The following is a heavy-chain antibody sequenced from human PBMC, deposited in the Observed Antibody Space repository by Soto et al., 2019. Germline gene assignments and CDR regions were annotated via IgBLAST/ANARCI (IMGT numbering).Heavy chain of an antibody. CDR2: IGTAVDT. J-gene: IGHJ4*02. V-gene: IGHV3-13*01. CDR3: ARGRLISLYYFDY. CDR1: GFTFSNYD. Sequence: GGSLRLSCAASGFTFSNYDMHCVRQVTGKGLEWVSTIGTAVDTYYPGSVKGRFTISRENAKNSLYLQMNSLRAEDTAVYYCARGRLISLYYFDYWGQGTLVTVSS. D-gene: IGHD2-15*01.